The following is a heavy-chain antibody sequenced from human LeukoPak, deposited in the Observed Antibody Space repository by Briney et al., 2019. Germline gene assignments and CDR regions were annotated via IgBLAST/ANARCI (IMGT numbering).Heavy chain of an antibody. CDR1: GGSCSGYY. V-gene: IGHV4-34*01. Sequence: SETLSLTCAVYGGSCSGYYWSWIRQPPGKGLEWIGEIDHSGATNYNPSLRSQVTISLDTSKNQFSLTLSSITAADTAVYYCAKAPYLSSGSWGQGTMVTVFS. CDR3: AKAPYLSSGS. J-gene: IGHJ3*01. D-gene: IGHD3-22*01. CDR2: IDHSGAT.